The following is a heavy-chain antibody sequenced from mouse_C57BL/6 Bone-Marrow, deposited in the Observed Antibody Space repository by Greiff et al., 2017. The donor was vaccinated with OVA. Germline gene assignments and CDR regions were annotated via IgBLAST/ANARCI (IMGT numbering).Heavy chain of an antibody. V-gene: IGHV5-4*03. D-gene: IGHD2-4*01. CDR1: GFTFSSYA. Sequence: EVKVEESGGGLVKPGGSLKLSCAASGFTFSSYAMSWVRQTPEKRLEWVATISDGGSYTYYPDNVKGRFTISRDNAKNNLYLQMSHLKSEDTAMYYCARVTAPITTFAYWGQGTLVTVSA. J-gene: IGHJ3*01. CDR3: ARVTAPITTFAY. CDR2: ISDGGSYT.